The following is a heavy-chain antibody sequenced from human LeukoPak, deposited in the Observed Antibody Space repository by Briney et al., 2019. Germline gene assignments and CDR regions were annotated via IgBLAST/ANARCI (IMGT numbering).Heavy chain of an antibody. CDR1: GFTFSSYG. V-gene: IGHV3-21*01. D-gene: IGHD3-10*02. CDR2: ISSSSSYI. J-gene: IGHJ6*04. Sequence: GGSLRLSCAASGFTFSSYGMNWVRQAPGKGLEWVSSISSSSSYIYYADSVKGRSTISRDNAKNSLYLQMNSLRAEDTAVYYCAELGITMIGGVWGKGTTVTISS. CDR3: AELGITMIGGV.